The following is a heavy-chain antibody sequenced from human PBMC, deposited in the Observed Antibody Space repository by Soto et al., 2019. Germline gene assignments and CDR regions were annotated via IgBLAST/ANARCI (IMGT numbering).Heavy chain of an antibody. CDR3: ARDRWEFQLFYYGLDV. Sequence: GGSLRLSCAASGFTFSNYGMRWVRQAPGKGLEGVAIIWYDGSNDYYVDSVKGRFTISRDNSKNTLSLQMNSLRAEDTAVYYCARDRWEFQLFYYGLDVWGQGTTVTVS. D-gene: IGHD1-26*01. CDR1: GFTFSNYG. V-gene: IGHV3-33*01. CDR2: IWYDGSND. J-gene: IGHJ6*02.